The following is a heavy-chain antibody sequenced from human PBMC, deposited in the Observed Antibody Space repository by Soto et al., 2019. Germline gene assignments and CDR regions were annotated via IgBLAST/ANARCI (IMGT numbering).Heavy chain of an antibody. CDR3: ATRNVLLWFGELSLPYYYYGMDV. CDR2: IYYSGST. Sequence: TSETLSLTCTVSGGSISSGGYYWSWIRQHPGKGLEWIGYIYYSGSTYYNPSLKSRVTISVDTSKNQFSLKLSSVTAADTAVYYCATRNVLLWFGELSLPYYYYGMDVWGQGTTVTVSS. D-gene: IGHD3-10*01. J-gene: IGHJ6*02. CDR1: GGSISSGGYY. V-gene: IGHV4-31*03.